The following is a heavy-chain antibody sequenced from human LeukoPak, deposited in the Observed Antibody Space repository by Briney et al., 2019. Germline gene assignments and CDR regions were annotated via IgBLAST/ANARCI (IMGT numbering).Heavy chain of an antibody. CDR2: IILMFGIA. J-gene: IGHJ4*02. V-gene: IGHV1-69*13. D-gene: IGHD6-19*01. CDR1: VGTFSRYA. CDR3: ARDRPYTGGWRGFDY. Sequence: ASVKLSCKSSVGTFSRYAISWVRHPPRQGLEWMGGIILMFGIATYTQSSQGSVTITADESTSTPYIELPSLRSEDTAVYYCARDRPYTGGWRGFDYWGQGTLVTVSS.